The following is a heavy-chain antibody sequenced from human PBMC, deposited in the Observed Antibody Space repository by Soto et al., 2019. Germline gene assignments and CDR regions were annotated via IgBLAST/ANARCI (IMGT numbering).Heavy chain of an antibody. J-gene: IGHJ6*02. CDR2: IYPGDSDT. D-gene: IGHD3-10*01. Sequence: EVQLVQSGAEVKKPGESLKISCKGSGYSFTSYWIGWVRQMPGKALEWMGIIYPGDSDTRYSPSFQGQVTISADKSISTAYLQWSSLKSSDTAMYYCARTMVRGKNYYGVDVWCQGTSVTVSS. V-gene: IGHV5-51*03. CDR3: ARTMVRGKNYYGVDV. CDR1: GYSFTSYW.